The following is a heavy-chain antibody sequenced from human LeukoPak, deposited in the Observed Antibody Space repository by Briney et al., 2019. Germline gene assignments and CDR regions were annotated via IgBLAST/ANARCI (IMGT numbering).Heavy chain of an antibody. Sequence: GGSLRLSCAVSGFTFSSYGMHWVRQAPGKGLEWVAVIWYDGSNKYYADSVKGRFTISRDNSKNTLYLQMNSLRAEGTAVYYCARDGSSGWYWVDYWGQGTLVTVSS. J-gene: IGHJ4*02. D-gene: IGHD6-19*01. CDR2: IWYDGSNK. V-gene: IGHV3-33*01. CDR3: ARDGSSGWYWVDY. CDR1: GFTFSSYG.